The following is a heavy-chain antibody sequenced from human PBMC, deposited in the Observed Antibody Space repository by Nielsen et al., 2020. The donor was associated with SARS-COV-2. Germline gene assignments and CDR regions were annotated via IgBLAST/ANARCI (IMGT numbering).Heavy chain of an antibody. CDR1: GYTFTSYG. J-gene: IGHJ4*02. V-gene: IGHV1-18*01. CDR3: ATAGWEVAGPLWFLDY. D-gene: IGHD3-10*01. CDR2: ISAYNGNT. Sequence: ASVKVSCKASGYTFTSYGISWVRQAPGQGLEWMGWISAYNGNTNYAQKLQGRVTMTTDTSTSTAYMELRSLRSDDTAVYYCATAGWEVAGPLWFLDYWGQGTLVTVSS.